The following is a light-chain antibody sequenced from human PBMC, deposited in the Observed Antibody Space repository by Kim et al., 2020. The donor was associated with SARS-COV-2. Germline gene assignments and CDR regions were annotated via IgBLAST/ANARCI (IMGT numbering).Light chain of an antibody. Sequence: LGQTVRITCQGDSLRSYYASWYQQKPGQAPVLVIYGKNNRPSGSPDRFSGSSSGNTASLTITGSQAEDEADYYCNSRDSSGNHYVFGTGTKVTVL. CDR3: NSRDSSGNHYV. J-gene: IGLJ1*01. V-gene: IGLV3-19*01. CDR2: GKN. CDR1: SLRSYY.